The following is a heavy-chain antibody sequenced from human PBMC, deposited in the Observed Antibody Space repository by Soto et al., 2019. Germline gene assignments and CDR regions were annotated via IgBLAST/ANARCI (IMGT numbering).Heavy chain of an antibody. Sequence: QLQLQESGPGLVKPSETLSPTCTVSGGSISSSSYYWGWIRQPPGKGLEWIGSIYYSGSTYYNPSLKSRVTISVDTSKNQFSLKLSSVTAADTAVYYCARSRLRFLEWLPHYFDYWGQGTLVTVSS. D-gene: IGHD3-3*01. CDR2: IYYSGST. V-gene: IGHV4-39*01. CDR3: ARSRLRFLEWLPHYFDY. J-gene: IGHJ4*02. CDR1: GGSISSSSYY.